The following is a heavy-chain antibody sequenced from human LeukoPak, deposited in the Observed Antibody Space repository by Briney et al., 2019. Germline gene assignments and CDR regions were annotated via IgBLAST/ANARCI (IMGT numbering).Heavy chain of an antibody. CDR3: VRVVGNWFDP. D-gene: IGHD1-26*01. CDR1: GFTFNSYA. CDR2: ISSNGGST. J-gene: IGHJ5*02. Sequence: GGSLRLSCSASGFTFNSYAMHWVRQAPGKGLEYVSAISSNGGSTYYADSVKGRFTISRDNSKNTLYLQMSSLRAEDTAVYYCVRVVGNWFDPWGQGTLVTVSS. V-gene: IGHV3-64D*06.